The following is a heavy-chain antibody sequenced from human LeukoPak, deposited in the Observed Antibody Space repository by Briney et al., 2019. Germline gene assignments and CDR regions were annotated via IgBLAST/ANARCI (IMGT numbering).Heavy chain of an antibody. J-gene: IGHJ4*02. CDR1: GFSLSTSGMC. CDR3: ARSPRQYYYDSSVQFDY. CDR2: IDWDDDK. V-gene: IGHV2-70*11. D-gene: IGHD3-22*01. Sequence: SGPTLVKPIQTLTLTCTFSGFSLSTSGMCVSWIRQPPGKALEWLARIDWDDDKYYSTSLKTRLTISKDTSKNQVVLTMTNMDPVDTATYYCARSPRQYYYDSSVQFDYWGQGTLVAVSS.